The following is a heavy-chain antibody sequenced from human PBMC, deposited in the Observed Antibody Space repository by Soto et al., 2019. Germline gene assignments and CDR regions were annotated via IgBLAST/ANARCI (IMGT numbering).Heavy chain of an antibody. CDR3: ARDDCLVWPNDPRDWFDP. CDR1: GYTFTSDV. Sequence: QVQMVQSGAEVKKPGASVKVSCKASGYTFTSDVISWVRQAPGQGREWMGWSSAYNRNTNCAQKLQGRDTMTTDTSTRTAYIELRRLRSDDTAVYYCARDDCLVWPNDPRDWFDPWGHGTLVTVSS. D-gene: IGHD1-1*01. CDR2: SSAYNRNT. J-gene: IGHJ5*02. V-gene: IGHV1-18*01.